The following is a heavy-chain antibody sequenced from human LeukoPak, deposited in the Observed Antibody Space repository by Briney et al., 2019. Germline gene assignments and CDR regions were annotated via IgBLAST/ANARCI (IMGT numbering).Heavy chain of an antibody. Sequence: GGSLRLSCAASGFTSSNAWMSWVRQAPGKGLEWVGRIKSKTDGGTTDYAAPVEGRFTISRDDSKNTLFLQMNSLKTEDTAVYYCTTAMYYYGSGSANYYMDVWGKGTTVTISS. V-gene: IGHV3-15*01. CDR1: GFTSSNAW. D-gene: IGHD3-10*01. CDR2: IKSKTDGGTT. J-gene: IGHJ6*03. CDR3: TTAMYYYGSGSANYYMDV.